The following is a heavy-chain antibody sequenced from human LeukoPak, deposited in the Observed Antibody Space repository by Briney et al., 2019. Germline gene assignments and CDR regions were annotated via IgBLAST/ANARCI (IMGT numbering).Heavy chain of an antibody. Sequence: GGTLRLSCAASGFTFSSYNMNWVRQAPGKGLEWVSSISSSSSYIYYADSVKGRFTISRDNAKNSLYLQMNSLRAEDTAVYYCARVRFGRWFGEYNFDYWGQGTLVTVSS. CDR1: GFTFSSYN. D-gene: IGHD3-10*01. CDR2: ISSSSSYI. CDR3: ARVRFGRWFGEYNFDY. J-gene: IGHJ4*02. V-gene: IGHV3-21*01.